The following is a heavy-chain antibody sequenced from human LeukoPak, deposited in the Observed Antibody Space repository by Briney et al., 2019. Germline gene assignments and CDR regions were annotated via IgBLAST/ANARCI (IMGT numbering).Heavy chain of an antibody. D-gene: IGHD4-17*01. J-gene: IGHJ5*02. Sequence: TSETLSLTCTVSGVSISSDYWSWIRLPPGKGLEWIGYIYYSESSNYNPSLKSRVTMSVDTSKNQFSLKLTSVTAADTAVYYCARRLRQNLFDPWGQGTLVTVSS. CDR1: GVSISSDY. CDR2: IYYSESS. V-gene: IGHV4-59*08. CDR3: ARRLRQNLFDP.